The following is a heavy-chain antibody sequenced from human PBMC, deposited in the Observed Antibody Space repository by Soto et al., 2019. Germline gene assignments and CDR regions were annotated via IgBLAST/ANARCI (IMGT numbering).Heavy chain of an antibody. D-gene: IGHD6-19*01. CDR3: AKGVPGIAVAGTGFFEH. Sequence: PGRALTLSCAACGVTFSSYAMGWVRQAPGKGLEWVSGISGSGDSTYYADSVKGRFTISRDNSKNTLYLQMNSLRAEDTAVYYCAKGVPGIAVAGTGFFEHWGQGTLVTVSS. V-gene: IGHV3-23*01. CDR2: ISGSGDST. J-gene: IGHJ1*01. CDR1: GVTFSSYA.